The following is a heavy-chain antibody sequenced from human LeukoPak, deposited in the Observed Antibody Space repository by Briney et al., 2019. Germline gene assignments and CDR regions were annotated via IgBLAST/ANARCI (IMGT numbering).Heavy chain of an antibody. V-gene: IGHV3-21*01. D-gene: IGHD2-2*01. CDR3: ARAGYCSSTSCYDY. CDR2: ISSSSSYI. CDR1: GFTFSSYS. Sequence: GGSLRLFCAASGFTFSSYSMNWVRQAPGKGLEWVSSISSSSSYIYYADSVKGRFTISRDNAKNSLYLQMNSLRAEDTAVYYCARAGYCSSTSCYDYWGQGTLVTVSS. J-gene: IGHJ4*02.